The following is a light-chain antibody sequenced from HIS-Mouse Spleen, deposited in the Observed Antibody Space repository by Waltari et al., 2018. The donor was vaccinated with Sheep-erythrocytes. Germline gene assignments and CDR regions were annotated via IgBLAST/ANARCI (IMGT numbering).Light chain of an antibody. Sequence: QSALTQPRSVSGSPGQSVTISCPGTSSDVGGYNYVSWYPQHPGKAPKLMLYDVSKRPSGVPDRFSGSKSGDTASLTISGLQAEDEADYYCCSYAGSYNHVFATGTKVTVL. CDR1: SSDVGGYNY. CDR3: CSYAGSYNHV. J-gene: IGLJ1*01. CDR2: DVS. V-gene: IGLV2-11*01.